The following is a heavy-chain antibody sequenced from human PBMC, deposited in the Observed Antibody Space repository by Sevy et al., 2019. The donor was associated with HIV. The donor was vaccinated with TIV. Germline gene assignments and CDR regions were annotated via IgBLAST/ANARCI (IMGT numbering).Heavy chain of an antibody. CDR1: GGSFSGYY. D-gene: IGHD2-2*01. CDR3: ARAPPVVVVPGAPSWFDP. J-gene: IGHJ5*02. CDR2: INPSGRT. V-gene: IGHV4-34*01. Sequence: SETLSLTCAVYGGSFSGYYWNWIRQPPGKGLEWIGEINPSGRTHYNPSHKSRITISVDTSKNQFSLRLNSVTAADTAVYYCARAPPVVVVPGAPSWFDPWGQGTQVTVSS.